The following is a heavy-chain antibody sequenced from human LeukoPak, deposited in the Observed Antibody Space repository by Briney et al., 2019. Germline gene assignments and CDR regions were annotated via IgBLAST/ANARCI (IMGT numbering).Heavy chain of an antibody. D-gene: IGHD1-26*01. Sequence: PGGSLRLSCAASGFTFSSYSMNWVRQAPGKGLEWVSSISSSSSYIYYADSVKGRFTISRDNAKNSLYLQMNSLRAEDTAVYYCARVSPIVGATIDYWGQGTLVTVSS. J-gene: IGHJ4*02. CDR3: ARVSPIVGATIDY. CDR2: ISSSSSYI. V-gene: IGHV3-21*01. CDR1: GFTFSSYS.